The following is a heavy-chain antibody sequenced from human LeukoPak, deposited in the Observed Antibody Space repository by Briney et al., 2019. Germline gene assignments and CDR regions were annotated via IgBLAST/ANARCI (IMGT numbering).Heavy chain of an antibody. CDR2: INHSGST. J-gene: IGHJ4*02. Sequence: SETLSLTCAVYGGSCSGYYWSWIRQPPGKGLEWIGEINHSGSTNYNPSLKSRVTISVDTSKNQFSLKLSSVTAADTAVYYCARGIPVDYWGQGTLVTVSS. D-gene: IGHD2-2*02. CDR3: ARGIPVDY. CDR1: GGSCSGYY. V-gene: IGHV4-34*01.